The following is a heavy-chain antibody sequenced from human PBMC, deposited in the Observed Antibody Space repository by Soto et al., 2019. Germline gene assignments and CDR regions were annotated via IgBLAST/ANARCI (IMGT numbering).Heavy chain of an antibody. CDR1: GFTFNNYA. CDR2: ISSGGDT. J-gene: IGHJ5*02. D-gene: IGHD3-10*01. V-gene: IGHV3-23*01. Sequence: PGGSLRLSCAASGFTFNNYAMIWVRQAPGKGLEWVSGISSGGDTYYADSVKGRFTISRGKSKSTLHLQMNSLRAEDTAVYYCARTYYYGSGSSLGGFDPWGQGTLVTVSS. CDR3: ARTYYYGSGSSLGGFDP.